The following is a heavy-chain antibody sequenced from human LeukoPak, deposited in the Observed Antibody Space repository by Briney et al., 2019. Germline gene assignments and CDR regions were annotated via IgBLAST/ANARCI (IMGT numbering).Heavy chain of an antibody. CDR3: ARTNDYGDFN. CDR1: GYTFTAHY. CDR2: IDPNSGAT. J-gene: IGHJ4*02. D-gene: IGHD4-17*01. V-gene: IGHV1-2*02. Sequence: ASVKVSFKASGYTFTAHYIHWVRQAPGQGLEWMGWIDPNSGATNFAQKFQGSVTMTRDTSIRTAYMELSRLRSDDTAVYYCARTNDYGDFNWGQGTLVTVSS.